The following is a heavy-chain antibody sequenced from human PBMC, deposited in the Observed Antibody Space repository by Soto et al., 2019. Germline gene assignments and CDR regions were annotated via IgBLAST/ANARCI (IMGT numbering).Heavy chain of an antibody. CDR2: IRGSGGST. Sequence: VGSMRHSCAAFGFTFSSYGMHRVSQAPGKGLEWVAAIRGSGGSTYYADSVKGRFTISRDNSKNTLYLQMNSLRAEDTAVYYCAEEQWVKLRYFDWLGVYWGQGTLVTVSS. CDR1: GFTFSSYG. D-gene: IGHD3-9*01. J-gene: IGHJ4*02. CDR3: AEEQWVKLRYFDWLGVY. V-gene: IGHV3-23*01.